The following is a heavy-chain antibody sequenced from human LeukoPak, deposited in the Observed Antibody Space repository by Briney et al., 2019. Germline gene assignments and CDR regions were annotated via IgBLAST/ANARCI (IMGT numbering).Heavy chain of an antibody. Sequence: ASVKVSCKASGGTFSSYAISWVRQAPGQGLEWMGRIIPILGIANYAQKFQGRVTITADKSTSTAYMELSSLRSEDTAVYYCARAHYYYDSSGLRVYYFDYWGQGTLVTVSS. V-gene: IGHV1-69*04. CDR3: ARAHYYYDSSGLRVYYFDY. D-gene: IGHD3-22*01. J-gene: IGHJ4*02. CDR2: IIPILGIA. CDR1: GGTFSSYA.